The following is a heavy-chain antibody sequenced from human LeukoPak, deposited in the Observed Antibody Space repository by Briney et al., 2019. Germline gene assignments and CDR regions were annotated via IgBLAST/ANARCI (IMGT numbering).Heavy chain of an antibody. D-gene: IGHD6-13*01. CDR1: GYTFTSYD. V-gene: IGHV1-8*01. Sequence: ASVKVSCKASGYTFTSYDINWVRQATGQGLEWMGWMNPNSGNTGYAQKFQGRVTMTRNTSISTAYMELSSLRSEDTAVYYCASSLRVRSSWYVNSYYYYYMDVWGKGTTVTVSS. J-gene: IGHJ6*03. CDR3: ASSLRVRSSWYVNSYYYYYMDV. CDR2: MNPNSGNT.